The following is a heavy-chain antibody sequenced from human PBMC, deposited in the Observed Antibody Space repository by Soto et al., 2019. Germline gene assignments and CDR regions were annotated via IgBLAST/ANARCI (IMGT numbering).Heavy chain of an antibody. V-gene: IGHV5-51*01. CDR2: VYPDDSDT. D-gene: IGHD6-13*01. J-gene: IGHJ6*02. CDR1: GYSFNIYW. Sequence: PGESLKISCKASGYSFNIYWIGWVRQLPGKGLEWMGVVYPDDSDTIYSPSFQGQVTISVDKSISTAYLQWSSLKASDTAMYYCARTAAAGKYYYGTDVWGQGTTVTVSS. CDR3: ARTAAAGKYYYGTDV.